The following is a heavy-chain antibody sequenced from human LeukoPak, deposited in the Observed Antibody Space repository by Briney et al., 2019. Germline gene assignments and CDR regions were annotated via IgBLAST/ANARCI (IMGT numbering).Heavy chain of an antibody. J-gene: IGHJ6*03. CDR2: INHSGST. V-gene: IGHV4-34*01. CDR1: GGSFSTYY. Sequence: PSETLSLTCAVYGGSFSTYYWNWIRQPPGKGLEWIGEINHSGSTNYDPSLKSRVTISVDTSKSQFSLRLSSVTAADTAVYYCAREAYYYGSGSFHYYYYYMDVWGKGTTVTISS. CDR3: AREAYYYGSGSFHYYYYYMDV. D-gene: IGHD3-10*01.